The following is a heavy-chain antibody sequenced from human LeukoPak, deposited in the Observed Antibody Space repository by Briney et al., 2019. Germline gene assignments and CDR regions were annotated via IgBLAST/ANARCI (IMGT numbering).Heavy chain of an antibody. CDR1: GYTFTGYG. V-gene: IGHV1-18*01. CDR3: ARDLIVVVNFDPPYFDY. Sequence: GASVKVSCKASGYTFTGYGISWVRQAPGQGLEWMGWISAYNGNTNYAQKLQGRVAMTTDTSTSTAYMELRSLRSDDTAVYYCARDLIVVVNFDPPYFDYWGQGTLVTVSS. D-gene: IGHD3-22*01. CDR2: ISAYNGNT. J-gene: IGHJ4*02.